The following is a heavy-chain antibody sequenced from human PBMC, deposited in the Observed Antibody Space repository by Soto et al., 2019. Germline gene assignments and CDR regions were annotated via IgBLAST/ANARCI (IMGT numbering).Heavy chain of an antibody. D-gene: IGHD6-19*01. CDR1: GYTFTGYA. Sequence: QVQLVQSGAEEKKPGASVKVSCKASGYTFTGYAMHWVRQAPGQRLEWMGWINAGNGNTKYSQKFQGRVTITRDTSAGPAYLELSSVSSADTAVYYCARAVGVAADFDYWGQGTLVTVSS. CDR2: INAGNGNT. J-gene: IGHJ4*02. V-gene: IGHV1-3*05. CDR3: ARAVGVAADFDY.